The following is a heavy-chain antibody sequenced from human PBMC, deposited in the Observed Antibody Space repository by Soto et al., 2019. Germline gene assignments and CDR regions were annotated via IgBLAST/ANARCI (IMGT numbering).Heavy chain of an antibody. V-gene: IGHV3-23*01. D-gene: IGHD3-10*01. CDR1: GFTFGNYG. Sequence: EVQLLESGGGLVQPGGSLRLSCAASGFTFGNYGMSWVRQAPGQGLEWVSVVSGSGGGTYYADSVKGRFTISRDNSKSTLFLRMSSQTGVDTAVYYAARLYGYVSVRGYFDDWGQGTLVTVSS. J-gene: IGHJ4*02. CDR2: VSGSGGGT. CDR3: ARLYGYVSVRGYFDD.